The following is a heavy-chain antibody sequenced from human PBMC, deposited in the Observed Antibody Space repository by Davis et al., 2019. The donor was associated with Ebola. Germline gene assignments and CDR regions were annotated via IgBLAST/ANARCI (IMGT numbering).Heavy chain of an antibody. CDR3: AGGCSSTSCYGVFDY. J-gene: IGHJ4*02. Sequence: SETLSPTCTVPGGSVSSGSYYWSWIRQPPGKGLEWIGYIYYSGSTNYNPSLKSRVTISVDTSKNQFSLKLSSVTAADTAVYYCAGGCSSTSCYGVFDYWGQGTLVTVSS. CDR1: GGSVSSGSYY. CDR2: IYYSGST. D-gene: IGHD2-2*01. V-gene: IGHV4-61*01.